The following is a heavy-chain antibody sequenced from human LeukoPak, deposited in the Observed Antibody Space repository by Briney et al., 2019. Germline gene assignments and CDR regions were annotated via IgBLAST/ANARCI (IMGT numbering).Heavy chain of an antibody. Sequence: ASVKVSCKTSGYTFTSHNINWVRQAAGQGLEWMGWMSPNSGNTDYAQKFQGRVTMTRNTSINTAYMELSSLTSEDSAVYYCARGGLLYGSGDDYWGQGTLLTVSS. V-gene: IGHV1-8*01. CDR2: MSPNSGNT. D-gene: IGHD3-10*01. J-gene: IGHJ4*02. CDR1: GYTFTSHN. CDR3: ARGGLLYGSGDDY.